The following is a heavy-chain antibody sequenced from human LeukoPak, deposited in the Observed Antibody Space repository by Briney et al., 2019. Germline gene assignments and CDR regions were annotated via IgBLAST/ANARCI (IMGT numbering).Heavy chain of an antibody. CDR3: ARPHYSSSRIIDY. V-gene: IGHV3-30*02. J-gene: IGHJ4*02. CDR1: GFTFSGYG. Sequence: GGSLRLSCAASGFTFSGYGMHWVRQAPGKGLEWVAFVRYDSSHKYYADSVKGRFTISRDNSKNTLYLQMNSLRAEDTAVYYCARPHYSSSRIIDYWGQGTLVTVSS. CDR2: VRYDSSHK. D-gene: IGHD6-13*01.